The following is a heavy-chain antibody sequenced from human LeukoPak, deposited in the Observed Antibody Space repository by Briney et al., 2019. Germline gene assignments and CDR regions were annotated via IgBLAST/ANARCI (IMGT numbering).Heavy chain of an antibody. V-gene: IGHV1-2*02. CDR2: INPNSGGT. CDR3: ARDSGGATLFDY. Sequence: ASVKVSCKAPGYTFTGYYMHWVRQAPGQGLEWMGWINPNSGGTNYAQKFQGRVTMTRDTSISTAYMELSRLRSDDTAVYYCARDSGGATLFDYWGQGTLVTVSS. CDR1: GYTFTGYY. D-gene: IGHD1-26*01. J-gene: IGHJ4*02.